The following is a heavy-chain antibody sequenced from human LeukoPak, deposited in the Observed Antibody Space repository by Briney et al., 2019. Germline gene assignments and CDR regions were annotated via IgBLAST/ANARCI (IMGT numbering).Heavy chain of an antibody. CDR3: ARDSGDYYDSSGPGGY. CDR2: ISYDGSSK. J-gene: IGHJ4*02. V-gene: IGHV3-30*01. CDR1: GFTFSSYA. Sequence: GGSLRLSCAASGFTFSSYAMHWVRQAPGKGLESVAVISYDGSSKYYADSVKGRFTISRDNSKNTLYLQMNSLRAEDTAVYYCARDSGDYYDSSGPGGYWGQGTLVTVSS. D-gene: IGHD3-22*01.